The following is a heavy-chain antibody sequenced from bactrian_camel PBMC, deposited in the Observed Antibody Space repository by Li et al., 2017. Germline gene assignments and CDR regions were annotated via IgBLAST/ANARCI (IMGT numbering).Heavy chain of an antibody. CDR2: IDANGRT. J-gene: IGHJ4*01. CDR3: AADFADSVFFSDYVMAHY. Sequence: VQLVESGGGSVQAGESLKLSCKAGRYASREHSMGWARRAPGKSREGIASIDANGRTKYADFVKGRFSISRDNADNTLYLQMNSLKPEDNATYYCAADFADSVFFSDYVMAHYWGQGTQVTVS. D-gene: IGHD4*01. CDR1: RYASREHS. V-gene: IGHV3S53*01.